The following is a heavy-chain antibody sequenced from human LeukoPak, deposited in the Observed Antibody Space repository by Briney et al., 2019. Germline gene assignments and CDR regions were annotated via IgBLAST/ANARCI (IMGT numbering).Heavy chain of an antibody. CDR2: IYPGDSDT. V-gene: IGHV5-51*01. CDR1: GYSFTNYW. J-gene: IGHJ3*02. Sequence: GESLKISCKGSGYSFTNYWIGWVRQMPGKGLEWMGIIYPGDSDTRYSPSFQGQVTISADKSISTAYLQWSSLKGSDTAMYYCARHPYSSSISDAFDIWGQGTMVTVSS. CDR3: ARHPYSSSISDAFDI. D-gene: IGHD6-6*01.